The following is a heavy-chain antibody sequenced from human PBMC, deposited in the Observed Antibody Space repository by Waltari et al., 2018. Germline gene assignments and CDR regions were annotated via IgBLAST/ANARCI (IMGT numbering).Heavy chain of an antibody. J-gene: IGHJ3*02. Sequence: QVQLVQSGAEVKKPGSSVKVSCKASGGTFSSYAISWVRQAPGQGLEWMGGIIPIFGTANDAHKFQGRVTITADESTSTAYMELSSLRSEDTAVYYCAKSSGYYYDFGNAFDIWGQGTMVTVSS. CDR2: IIPIFGTA. CDR1: GGTFSSYA. D-gene: IGHD3-22*01. CDR3: AKSSGYYYDFGNAFDI. V-gene: IGHV1-69*01.